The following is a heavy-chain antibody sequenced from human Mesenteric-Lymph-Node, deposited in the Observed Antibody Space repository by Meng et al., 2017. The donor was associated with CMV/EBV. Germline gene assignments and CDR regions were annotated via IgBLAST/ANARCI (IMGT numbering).Heavy chain of an antibody. CDR3: ARFVLRYFDWLTGKESNWFDP. Sequence: SETLSLTCTVSGGSVSSGSYYWSWIRQPPGKGLEWIGYIYYSGSTSYNPSLKSRVTISVDTSKNQFSLKLSSVTAADTAVYYCARFVLRYFDWLTGKESNWFDPWGQGTLVTVSS. CDR2: IYYSGST. CDR1: GGSVSSGSYY. J-gene: IGHJ5*02. D-gene: IGHD3-9*01. V-gene: IGHV4-61*01.